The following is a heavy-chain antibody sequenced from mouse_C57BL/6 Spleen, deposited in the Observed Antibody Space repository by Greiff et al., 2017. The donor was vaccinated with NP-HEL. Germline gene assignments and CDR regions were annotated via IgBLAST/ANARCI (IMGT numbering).Heavy chain of an antibody. V-gene: IGHV3-8*01. CDR1: GYSFTSDY. D-gene: IGHD2-3*01. J-gene: IGHJ3*01. CDR3: ARSYDGYTWFAY. CDR2: ISYSGST. Sequence: EVQRVESGPGLAKPSQTLSLTCSVPGYSFTSDYWNWIRKFPRNKLEYMGYISYSGSTYYNPSLKSRISITRDTSKNQYYLQLNSVTTEDTATYYCARSYDGYTWFAYWGQGTLVTVSA.